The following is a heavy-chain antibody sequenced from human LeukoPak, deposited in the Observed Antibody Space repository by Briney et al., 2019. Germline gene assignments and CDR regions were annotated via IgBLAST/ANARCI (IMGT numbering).Heavy chain of an antibody. CDR2: INPWGGN. Sequence: SETLSLTCAVYGDSFSDYSWSWLRQPPGKGLEWLGEINPWGGNNLNPSLKGPVSMSVDTSKNQISLRVSSVTAADTAVYYCARVGYRYSINDWSRTGLGAYPTKYYYYMDVWGKGTTVTVS. V-gene: IGHV4-34*01. D-gene: IGHD5-18*01. CDR3: ARVGYRYSINDWSRTGLGAYPTKYYYYMDV. J-gene: IGHJ6*03. CDR1: GDSFSDYS.